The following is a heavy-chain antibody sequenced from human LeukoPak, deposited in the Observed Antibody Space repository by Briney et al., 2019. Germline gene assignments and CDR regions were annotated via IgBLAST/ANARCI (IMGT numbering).Heavy chain of an antibody. D-gene: IGHD2-2*01. V-gene: IGHV3-23*01. CDR3: GTDIVVVPAANPGAFDI. J-gene: IGHJ3*02. Sequence: GGSLRLSCAASGFTFSSYAISWVRQAPGKGLEWVSAISGSGSSTYYADSVKGRFTISRDNSKNTLYLQMNSLRAEDTAVYYCGTDIVVVPAANPGAFDIWGQGTTVTVSS. CDR1: GFTFSSYA. CDR2: ISGSGSST.